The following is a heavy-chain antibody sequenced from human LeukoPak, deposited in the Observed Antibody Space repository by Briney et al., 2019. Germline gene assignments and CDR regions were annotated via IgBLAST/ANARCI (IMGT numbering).Heavy chain of an antibody. J-gene: IGHJ4*02. CDR1: GGSFSSYY. CDR2: ISSSEIT. V-gene: IGHV4-4*07. Sequence: PSETLSLTCTVSGGSFSSYYWSWIRQPAGKGLEWIGRISSSEITNYNPSLKSRVTMSVDTSKNQSSLTMSYVTAADTAVYYCVRVDSSSSIAYWGQGTLVAVPS. D-gene: IGHD6-13*01. CDR3: VRVDSSSSIAY.